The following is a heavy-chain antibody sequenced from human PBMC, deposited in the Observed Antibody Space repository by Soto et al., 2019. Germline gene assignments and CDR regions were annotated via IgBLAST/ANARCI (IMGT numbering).Heavy chain of an antibody. CDR1: GGSISSDDYY. CDR3: ATMETPATRLYYFDN. Sequence: QVQLQESGPGLVKPSQTLSLTCTVSGGSISSDDYYWSWIRQPPGKGLEWIGFMSYSGSTPYNASLKRRVTISVDTSKHQFSLNLNFVTAADTAVYYCATMETPATRLYYFDNWAQGTLVTVSS. CDR2: MSYSGST. V-gene: IGHV4-30-4*01. J-gene: IGHJ4*02. D-gene: IGHD1-1*01.